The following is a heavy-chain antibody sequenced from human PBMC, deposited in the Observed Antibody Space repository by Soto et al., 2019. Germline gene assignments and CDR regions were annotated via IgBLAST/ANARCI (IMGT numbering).Heavy chain of an antibody. J-gene: IGHJ6*02. Sequence: EASVKVSCKASGGTFSSYAISWVRQAPGQGLEWMGGIIPIFGTANYAQKFQGRVTITADESTSTAYMELSSLRSEDTAVYYCARVTAAAGTQYYYYGMDVWGQGTTVTVSS. CDR3: ARVTAAAGTQYYYYGMDV. D-gene: IGHD6-13*01. CDR2: IIPIFGTA. V-gene: IGHV1-69*13. CDR1: GGTFSSYA.